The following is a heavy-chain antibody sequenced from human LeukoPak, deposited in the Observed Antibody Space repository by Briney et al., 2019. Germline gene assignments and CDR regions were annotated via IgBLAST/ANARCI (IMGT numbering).Heavy chain of an antibody. V-gene: IGHV3-74*01. CDR1: GFTLSSYA. CDR2: INSDGSST. CDR3: ARDHGIAVAGNYYYYMDV. D-gene: IGHD6-19*01. J-gene: IGHJ6*03. Sequence: GGSLRLSCAASGFTLSSYAMSWVRQGPGKGLEWVSRINSDGSSTSYADSVKGRFTISRDNAKNTLCLQMNSLRAEDTAVYYCARDHGIAVAGNYYYYMDVWGKGTTVTISS.